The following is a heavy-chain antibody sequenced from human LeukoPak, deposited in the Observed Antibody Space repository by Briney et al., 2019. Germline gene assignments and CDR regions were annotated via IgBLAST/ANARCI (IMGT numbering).Heavy chain of an antibody. CDR3: ARMRRYYDSSGYPDY. Sequence: SGPALVKPTQTLTLTCTFSGLSLSTSGMCVSWIRQPPGKALEWLARIDWDDDKYYSTSLKTRLTISRDTSKNRVVLTMTNMDPVDTATYYCARMRRYYDSSGYPDYWGQGTLVTVSS. D-gene: IGHD3-22*01. J-gene: IGHJ4*02. V-gene: IGHV2-70*11. CDR1: GLSLSTSGMC. CDR2: IDWDDDK.